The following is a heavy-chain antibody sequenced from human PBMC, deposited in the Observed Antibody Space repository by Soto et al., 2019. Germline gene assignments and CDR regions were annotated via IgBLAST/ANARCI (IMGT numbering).Heavy chain of an antibody. CDR1: GFTFSSYA. CDR3: ARDRGYNDPAFDI. V-gene: IGHV3-64*01. Sequence: PGGSLRLSCAASGFTFSSYAMHWVRQAPGKGLEYVSAISSNGGSTYYANSVKGRFTISRDNSKNTLYLQMGSLRAEDMAVYYCARDRGYNDPAFDIWGQGTMVTVSS. D-gene: IGHD3-22*01. CDR2: ISSNGGST. J-gene: IGHJ3*02.